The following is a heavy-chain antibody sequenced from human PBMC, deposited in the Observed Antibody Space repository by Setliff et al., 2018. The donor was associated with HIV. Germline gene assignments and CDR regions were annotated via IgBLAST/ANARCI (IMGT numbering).Heavy chain of an antibody. CDR1: GFTFSSYA. V-gene: IGHV3-23*01. D-gene: IGHD3-10*01. CDR3: AKDPRGSMVRGLINYFDP. Sequence: GESLTISCAASGFTFSSYAMTWVRQAPGKGLEWVSAISGSGGSTYYADSVKGRFIISRDNSKNTLYLQMNSLRAQDTAIYYCAKDPRGSMVRGLINYFDPWGQGTLVTVS. J-gene: IGHJ5*02. CDR2: ISGSGGST.